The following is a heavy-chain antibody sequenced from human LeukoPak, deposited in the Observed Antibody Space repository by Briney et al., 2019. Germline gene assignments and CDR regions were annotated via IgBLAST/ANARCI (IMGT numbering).Heavy chain of an antibody. CDR2: LFTGGDT. V-gene: IGHV4-4*07. Sequence: SETLSLTCTVSGASISSNYWSWIRQPAGKGLEWIGRLFTGGDTNYNPSLKSRVTMSIDTSKNQFSLKLNSVTAADTAVYYCARAVCSGGDCYHFDHWGQGTLVTVSS. D-gene: IGHD2-15*01. CDR3: ARAVCSGGDCYHFDH. J-gene: IGHJ4*02. CDR1: GASISSNY.